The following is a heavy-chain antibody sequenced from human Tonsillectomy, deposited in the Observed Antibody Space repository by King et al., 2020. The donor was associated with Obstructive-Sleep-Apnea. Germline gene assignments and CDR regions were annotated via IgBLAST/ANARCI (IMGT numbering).Heavy chain of an antibody. J-gene: IGHJ4*02. CDR2: ISESGSNT. V-gene: IGHV3-23*04. D-gene: IGHD6-13*01. CDR3: AKLIVAGGSGY. Sequence: EVQLVESGGGLVQPGGSLILAGAAPGFTFRSYAMTWVLQAPGKGLEGVLSISESGSNTYYADPVKGRLPISRDNSKNTTHLQMNTLRAEDTAVYYCAKLIVAGGSGYWGQGTLVTVSS. CDR1: GFTFRSYA.